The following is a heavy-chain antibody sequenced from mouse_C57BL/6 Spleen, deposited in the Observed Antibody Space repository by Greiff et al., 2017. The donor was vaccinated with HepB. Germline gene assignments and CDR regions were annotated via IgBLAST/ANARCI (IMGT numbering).Heavy chain of an antibody. CDR3: ARGDGSTLYYFDY. CDR2: IDPSDSET. D-gene: IGHD1-1*01. Sequence: VQLQQSGAELVRPGSSVKLSCKASGYTFTSYWMHWVKQRPIQGLEWIGNIDPSDSETHYNQKFKDKATLTVDKSSSTAYMQLSSLTSEDSAVYYCARGDGSTLYYFDYWGQGTTLTVSS. J-gene: IGHJ2*01. V-gene: IGHV1-52*01. CDR1: GYTFTSYW.